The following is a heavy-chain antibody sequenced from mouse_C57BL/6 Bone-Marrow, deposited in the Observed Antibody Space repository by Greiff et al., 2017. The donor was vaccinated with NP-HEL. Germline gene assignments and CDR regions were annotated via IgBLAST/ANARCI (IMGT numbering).Heavy chain of an antibody. V-gene: IGHV12-3*01. CDR3: AGCVYYGSLAY. D-gene: IGHD1-1*01. CDR1: GFPITSGSY. J-gene: IGHJ3*01. Sequence: VQLPESGPGLVKPSQSLFLTCSITGFPITSGSYWIWIRQSPGKPLEWMGYITHSGETFYNPSLPSPISITRETSKNQFFLQLNSVTTEDTAMYYCAGCVYYGSLAYWGQGTLVTVSA. CDR2: ITHSGET.